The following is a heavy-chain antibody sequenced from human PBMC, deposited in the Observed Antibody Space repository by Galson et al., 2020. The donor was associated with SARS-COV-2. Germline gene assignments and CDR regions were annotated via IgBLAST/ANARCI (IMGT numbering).Heavy chain of an antibody. J-gene: IGHJ4*02. CDR2: VHYSGTT. Sequence: ETSETLSLTCKVSGFALSSNAYFWNWVLQHPGKGLEWIGSVHYSGTTAYNPSLQSPLSIPVDTSKNQFYRKLNTVTAADTAVYYCARVWRREESRFDYWGQGTWVTVSS. CDR3: ARVWRREESRFDY. D-gene: IGHD2-21*01. V-gene: IGHV4-31*01. CDR1: GFALSSNAYF.